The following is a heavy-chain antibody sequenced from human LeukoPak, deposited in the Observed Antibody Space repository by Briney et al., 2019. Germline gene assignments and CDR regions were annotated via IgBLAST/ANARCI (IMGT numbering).Heavy chain of an antibody. Sequence: GGPLRLSCAASGFTFSAYWMHWVRQAPGKGLVWVSYINTDGSTTSYADSVKGRFTISRDSAKNTLYLQMNSLRSEDTAVYYCARGNGHAFDIWVQGTMVTVSS. D-gene: IGHD2-8*01. CDR2: INTDGSTT. CDR1: GFTFSAYW. V-gene: IGHV3-74*01. CDR3: ARGNGHAFDI. J-gene: IGHJ3*02.